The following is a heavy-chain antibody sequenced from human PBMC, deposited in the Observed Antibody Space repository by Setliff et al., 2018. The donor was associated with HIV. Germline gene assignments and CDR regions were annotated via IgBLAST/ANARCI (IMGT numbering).Heavy chain of an antibody. Sequence: SETLSLTCTVSGGSISNNNYYWGWIRQPPGKGLEWIGTVFYSGSTSYSPPLKSRVTISVDTSKNQFSLKLKSVTAADTALYYCARLVRGGSGHYFDYWGQGKLVTVSS. V-gene: IGHV4-39*07. CDR3: ARLVRGGSGHYFDY. CDR1: GGSISNNNYY. J-gene: IGHJ4*02. CDR2: VFYSGST. D-gene: IGHD3-10*01.